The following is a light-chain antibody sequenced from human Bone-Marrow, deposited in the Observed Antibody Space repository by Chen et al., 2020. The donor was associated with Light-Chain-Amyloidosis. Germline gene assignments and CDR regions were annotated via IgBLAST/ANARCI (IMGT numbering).Light chain of an antibody. Sequence: QSALTQPASVSGSPGQSITISCTGTSSDVGGDNHVSWYQQHPDKAPKLMIYEVTNRPSWVPARFSASKSDNTASLTISGLQTEDEADYFCSAYTMTNTLVFGSGTRVTVL. CDR2: EVT. J-gene: IGLJ1*01. V-gene: IGLV2-14*01. CDR1: SSDVGGDNH. CDR3: SAYTMTNTLV.